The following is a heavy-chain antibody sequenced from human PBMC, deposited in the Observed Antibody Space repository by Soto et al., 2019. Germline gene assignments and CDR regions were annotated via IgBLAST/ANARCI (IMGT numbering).Heavy chain of an antibody. D-gene: IGHD6-13*01. Sequence: QVQLVQSGAEVKKPGASVKVSCKASGYTFNSHGISWVRQAPGHGLEWMGWISAYNGNTNYVQRLKGRVIMTTDTSTSTAYMDLRSLTSDDTTVYYCARGVSTTWYEPTDYWGQGTLVTVSS. J-gene: IGHJ4*02. CDR2: ISAYNGNT. CDR3: ARGVSTTWYEPTDY. V-gene: IGHV1-18*04. CDR1: GYTFNSHG.